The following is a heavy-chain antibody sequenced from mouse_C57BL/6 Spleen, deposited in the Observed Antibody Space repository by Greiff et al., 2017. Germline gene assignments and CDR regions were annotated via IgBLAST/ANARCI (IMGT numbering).Heavy chain of an antibody. J-gene: IGHJ3*01. CDR2: IYPGSGNT. Sequence: QVQLKQSGAELVRPGASVKLSCKASGYTFTDYYINWVKQRPGQGLEWIARIYPGSGNTYYNEKFKGKATLTAEKSSIPAYMQLSGLTSEDSGVDFYAALAWFASWGQGTLVTVSA. V-gene: IGHV1-76*01. CDR3: AALAWFAS. D-gene: IGHD6-1*01. CDR1: GYTFTDYY.